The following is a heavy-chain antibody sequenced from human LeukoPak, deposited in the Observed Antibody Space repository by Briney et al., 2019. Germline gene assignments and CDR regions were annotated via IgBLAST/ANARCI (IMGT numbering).Heavy chain of an antibody. Sequence: PGGSLRLSCAASGFTFSSYAMSWVRQAPGKGLEWVSAISSSSSYLYYADSVKGRFTISGDNAKNSLYLHMNSLRAEDTAVYYCARNSPDTASDYWGQGTLVTVSS. CDR3: ARNSPDTASDY. CDR1: GFTFSSYA. CDR2: ISSSSSYL. D-gene: IGHD5-18*01. J-gene: IGHJ4*02. V-gene: IGHV3-21*01.